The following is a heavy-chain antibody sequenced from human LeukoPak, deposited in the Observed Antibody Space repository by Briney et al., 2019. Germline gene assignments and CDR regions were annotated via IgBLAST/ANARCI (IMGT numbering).Heavy chain of an antibody. CDR1: GYTLNELS. CDR2: FDPEYGET. D-gene: IGHD3-3*01. J-gene: IGHJ5*02. V-gene: IGHV1-24*01. CDR3: APLDFWVPST. Sequence: RRASVKVSCKVSGYTLNELSIHWVRQAAGKGLEWMGGFDPEYGETVYAQKFQGRVTMAEDTSTGTAYMELSSLRSEDTAVYYCAPLDFWVPSTWGQGTLVTVSS.